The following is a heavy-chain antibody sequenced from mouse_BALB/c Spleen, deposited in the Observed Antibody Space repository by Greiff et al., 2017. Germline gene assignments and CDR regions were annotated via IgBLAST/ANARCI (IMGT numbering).Heavy chain of an antibody. CDR1: GFSLTSYG. D-gene: IGHD2-4*01. Sequence: VQVVESGPGLVAPSQSLSITCTVSGFSLTSYGVHWVRQPPGKGLEWLGVIWAGGSTNYNSALMSRLSISKDNSKSQVFLKMNSLQTDDTAMYYCARDEGDYDYDGWFAYWGQGTLVTVSA. CDR2: IWAGGST. V-gene: IGHV2-9*02. CDR3: ARDEGDYDYDGWFAY. J-gene: IGHJ3*01.